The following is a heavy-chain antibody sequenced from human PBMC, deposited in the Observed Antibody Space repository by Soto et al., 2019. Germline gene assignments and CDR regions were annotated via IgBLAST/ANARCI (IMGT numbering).Heavy chain of an antibody. CDR2: ISSSSSTI. CDR1: GFTFSSYS. J-gene: IGHJ3*02. CDR3: ARDRCSGGSCYSSRPLAFDI. Sequence: GGSLRLSCAASGFTFSSYSMNWVRQAPGKGLEWVSYISSSSSTIYYADSVKGRFTISRDNAKNSLYLQMNSLRAEDTAVYYCARDRCSGGSCYSSRPLAFDIWGQGTMVTVSS. V-gene: IGHV3-48*01. D-gene: IGHD2-15*01.